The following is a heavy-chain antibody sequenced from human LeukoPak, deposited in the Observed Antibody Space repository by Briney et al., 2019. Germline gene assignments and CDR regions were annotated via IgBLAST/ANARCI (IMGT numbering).Heavy chain of an antibody. V-gene: IGHV3-66*01. D-gene: IGHD2-15*01. CDR1: GFTFDDYG. CDR3: AREAELGYFDI. CDR2: IYSGGST. J-gene: IGHJ3*02. Sequence: GGSLRLSCAASGFTFDDYGMSWVCHAPGKGLEWVSVIYSGGSTYYADSVKGRFTISRDNSKNTLYLQMNSLRAEDTAVYYCAREAELGYFDIWGQGTMVTVSS.